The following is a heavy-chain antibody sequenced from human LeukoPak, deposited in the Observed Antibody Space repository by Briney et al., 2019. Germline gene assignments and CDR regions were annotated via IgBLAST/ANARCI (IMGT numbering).Heavy chain of an antibody. J-gene: IGHJ4*02. Sequence: SETLSLTCTVSGGSISSGDYYWSWIRQPPGKGLEWIGYIYYSGSTYYNPSLKSRVTISVDTSKNQFSLKLSSVTAADTAVYYCARSINYYDSSGSGWDFDYWGRGTLVTVSS. V-gene: IGHV4-30-4*01. CDR1: GGSISSGDYY. CDR2: IYYSGST. D-gene: IGHD3-22*01. CDR3: ARSINYYDSSGSGWDFDY.